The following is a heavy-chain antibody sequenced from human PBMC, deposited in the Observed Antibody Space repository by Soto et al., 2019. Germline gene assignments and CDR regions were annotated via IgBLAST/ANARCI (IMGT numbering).Heavy chain of an antibody. V-gene: IGHV1-69*01. J-gene: IGHJ4*02. CDR2: IIPIFGTA. Sequence: QVQLVQSGAEVKKPGSSVKVSCKASGGTFSSYAISWVRQAPGQGLEWMGGIIPIFGTANYAQKFQGRVTITADESTSTAYTELSSLRSEDTAVYYCARVAAPGVTNRYYFDYWGQGTLVTVSS. CDR3: ARVAAPGVTNRYYFDY. CDR1: GGTFSSYA. D-gene: IGHD4-17*01.